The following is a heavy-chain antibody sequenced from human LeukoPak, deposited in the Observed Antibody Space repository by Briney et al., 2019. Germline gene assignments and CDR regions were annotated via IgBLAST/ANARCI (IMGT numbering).Heavy chain of an antibody. CDR2: INAGNGDT. J-gene: IGHJ4*02. V-gene: IGHV1-3*01. CDR3: ARPTYYYDSSGYSESPHFDY. D-gene: IGHD3-22*01. CDR1: GYTFTSYA. Sequence: GASVMVSCKAFGYTFTSYAMHWVRQALGQRLEWMGWINAGNGDTKYSQKFQDRVTLTRDTSASAAYMELSSLRSEDTAVYYCARPTYYYDSSGYSESPHFDYWGQGTLVTVSS.